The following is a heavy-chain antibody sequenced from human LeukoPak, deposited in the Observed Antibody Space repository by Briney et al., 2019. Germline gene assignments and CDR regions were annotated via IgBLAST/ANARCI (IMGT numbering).Heavy chain of an antibody. J-gene: IGHJ4*02. CDR3: ARDKIVGATNLDY. D-gene: IGHD1-26*01. CDR2: INLNSGGT. Sequence: GASVKVSCKASGYTFTGYYMHWVRQAPGQGLEWMGRINLNSGGTNYAQKFQGRVTMTRDTSISTAYMELSRLRSDDTAVYYCARDKIVGATNLDYWGQGTLVTVSS. V-gene: IGHV1-2*06. CDR1: GYTFTGYY.